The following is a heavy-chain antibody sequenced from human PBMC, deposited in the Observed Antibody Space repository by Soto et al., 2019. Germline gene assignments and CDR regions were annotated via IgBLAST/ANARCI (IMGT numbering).Heavy chain of an antibody. Sequence: ESGGGVVQPGRSLRLSCAASGFTFSSYGMHWVRQAPGKGLEWVAVIWYDGSNKYYADSVKGRFTISRDNSKNTLYLQMNSLRAEDTAVYYCARDLRGYSYGQIGDYWGQGTLVTVSS. CDR1: GFTFSSYG. D-gene: IGHD5-18*01. V-gene: IGHV3-33*01. CDR3: ARDLRGYSYGQIGDY. J-gene: IGHJ4*02. CDR2: IWYDGSNK.